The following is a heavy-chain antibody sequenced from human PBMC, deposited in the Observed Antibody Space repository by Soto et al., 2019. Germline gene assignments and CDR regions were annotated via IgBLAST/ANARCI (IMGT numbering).Heavy chain of an antibody. V-gene: IGHV4-28*01. D-gene: IGHD2-2*01. CDR3: ARYFCTSTTCNGEFDY. Sequence: LSLTCAVSGYSISTSNWWGWIRQPPGKGLEWIGYIYHTGATYYNPSLNSRVTMSVETSKNQVSLKLSSVTAVDTAVYYCARYFCTSTTCNGEFDYWGQGTLVTVSS. CDR2: IYHTGAT. CDR1: GYSISTSNW. J-gene: IGHJ4*02.